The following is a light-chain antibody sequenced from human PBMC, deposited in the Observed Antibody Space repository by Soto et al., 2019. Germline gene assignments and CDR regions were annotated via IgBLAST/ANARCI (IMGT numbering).Light chain of an antibody. V-gene: IGKV3-15*01. J-gene: IGKJ1*01. Sequence: EIVMTQSPATLSVSPGERATLSCRASQSVSSNLAWYQQKPGQTPRLLIYGASTRATGIPARFSGSGSGTEFTLTISSLQSVDFAVYYCQQYNNWPQTFGQGTKVEIK. CDR3: QQYNNWPQT. CDR1: QSVSSN. CDR2: GAS.